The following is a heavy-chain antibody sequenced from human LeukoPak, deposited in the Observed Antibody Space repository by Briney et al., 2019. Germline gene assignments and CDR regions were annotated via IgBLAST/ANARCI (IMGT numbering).Heavy chain of an antibody. Sequence: GRSLRLSCAASGSSFGRFAMHWVRQAPGKGLEWVSLISYDGKNDYYADSVKGRFTISRDNSKNLVYLQMNSLRAEDTAVYYCTRPSDISSPDYWGQGTLVTVSS. D-gene: IGHD3-9*01. CDR2: ISYDGKND. CDR3: TRPSDISSPDY. CDR1: GSSFGRFA. J-gene: IGHJ4*02. V-gene: IGHV3-30*04.